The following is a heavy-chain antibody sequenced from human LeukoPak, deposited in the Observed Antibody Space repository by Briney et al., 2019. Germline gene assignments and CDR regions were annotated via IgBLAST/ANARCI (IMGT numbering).Heavy chain of an antibody. J-gene: IGHJ4*02. CDR2: INHSGST. CDR1: GGSFNGYY. V-gene: IGHV4-34*01. CDR3: ARLYDFWSGYSC. Sequence: PSETLSLTCAVYGGSFNGYYWSWIRQPPGKGLEWIGEINHSGSTNYNPSLKSRVTISVDTSKNQFSLKLSSVTAADTAVYYCARLYDFWSGYSCWGQGTLVTVSS. D-gene: IGHD3-3*01.